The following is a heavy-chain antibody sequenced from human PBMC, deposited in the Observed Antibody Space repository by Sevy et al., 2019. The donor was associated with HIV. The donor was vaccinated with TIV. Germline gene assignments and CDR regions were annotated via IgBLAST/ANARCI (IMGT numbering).Heavy chain of an antibody. CDR2: IYDAGST. CDR3: ARESGYSSSPWAFDI. D-gene: IGHD6-19*01. CDR1: GFTVSSVY. Sequence: GGSLRLSCAASGFTVSSVYMSWVRQAPGKGLEWVALIYDAGSTYFADSVGGRFTTSRDDSKNTLYLQMNSLRAEDTAVYFCARESGYSSSPWAFDIWGQGTMVTVSS. J-gene: IGHJ3*02. V-gene: IGHV3-53*01.